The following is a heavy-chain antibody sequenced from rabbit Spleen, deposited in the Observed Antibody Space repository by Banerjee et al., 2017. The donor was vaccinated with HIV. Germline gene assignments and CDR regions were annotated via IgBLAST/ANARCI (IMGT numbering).Heavy chain of an antibody. Sequence: QLTETGGGLVQPGGSLTLSCKASGIDFTNYYITWVRQAPGEGLEWIGIIYAAKGSTDYASWVNGRFTISSDNAQSTVDLKMTSLTAADTATYFCARAIVPWLGLTRLDLWGPGTLVTVS. D-gene: IGHD4-1*01. J-gene: IGHJ3*01. CDR1: GIDFTNYY. V-gene: IGHV1S7*01. CDR3: ARAIVPWLGLTRLDL. CDR2: IYAAKGST.